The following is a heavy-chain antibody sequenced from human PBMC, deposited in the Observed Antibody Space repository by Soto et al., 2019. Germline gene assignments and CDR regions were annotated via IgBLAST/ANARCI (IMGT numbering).Heavy chain of an antibody. CDR3: ARDDIPGIAVATYGMDV. CDR2: IWYDGNNQ. Sequence: WSLRLSCAASVFAFSTYGMHWVRQAPGKGLEWVAVIWYDGNNQYYTDSVEGRFTISRDNSHNTLYLQMNSLRAEDTAVYYCARDDIPGIAVATYGMDVWGQGTTVTVSS. CDR1: VFAFSTYG. D-gene: IGHD6-19*01. V-gene: IGHV3-33*01. J-gene: IGHJ6*02.